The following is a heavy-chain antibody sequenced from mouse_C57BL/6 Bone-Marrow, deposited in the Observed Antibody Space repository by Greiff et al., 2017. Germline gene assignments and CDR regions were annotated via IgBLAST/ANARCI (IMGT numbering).Heavy chain of an antibody. Sequence: VQLQQSGAELVRPGASVKLSCTASGFNIKDDYIHWVKQRPEQGLEWIGWIDPEIGDTEYPSKFQGKATITSDTSANTAYLQLSSLTSEDTAVYYCSSVDGNYFDFWGQGTPLTVAS. CDR1: GFNIKDDY. J-gene: IGHJ2*01. V-gene: IGHV14-4*01. CDR2: IDPEIGDT. D-gene: IGHD2-3*01. CDR3: SSVDGNYFDF.